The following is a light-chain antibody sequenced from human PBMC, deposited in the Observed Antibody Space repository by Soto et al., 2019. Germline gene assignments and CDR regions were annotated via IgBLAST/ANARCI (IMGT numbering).Light chain of an antibody. CDR1: QNINDK. Sequence: IVMSQSPDTLSVSPGERVTLSCRASQNINDKLAWYQQRPGQPPRLLFYGASTRASNVPARFSGSGSGTEFTLTISSLQSEDFAVYYCQQYHIWPPLTFGGGTRVEIK. V-gene: IGKV3-15*01. CDR3: QQYHIWPPLT. J-gene: IGKJ4*01. CDR2: GAS.